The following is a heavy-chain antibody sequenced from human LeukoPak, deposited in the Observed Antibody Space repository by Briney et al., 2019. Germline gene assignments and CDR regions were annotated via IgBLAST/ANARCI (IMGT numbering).Heavy chain of an antibody. CDR3: AGYYNGWC. V-gene: IGHV3-21*01. CDR2: ISNSSSYI. CDR1: GFTFSSYS. Sequence: GGSLRLSCPASGFTFSSYSMNWVRQAPGKGLEWVSYISNSSSYIYYADSVKGRFTISRDNAKNTLHLQMNSLRAEDTAVYYCAGYYNGWCWGQGTLLTVSS. J-gene: IGHJ4*02. D-gene: IGHD3-22*01.